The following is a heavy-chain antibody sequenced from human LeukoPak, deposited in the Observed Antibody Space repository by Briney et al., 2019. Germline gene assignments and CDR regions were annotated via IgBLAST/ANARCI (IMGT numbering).Heavy chain of an antibody. J-gene: IGHJ4*02. D-gene: IGHD6-13*01. V-gene: IGHV4-59*08. CDR2: IYYSGTT. CDR1: GGSLRGYY. CDR3: ARHWIAPAGLDY. Sequence: TPSETLSLACTVSGGSLRGYYWSWIRQPPGKGLEWIGYIYYSGTTNYSPSLKSRVTISVDTSKNLFSLKLSSVTAADTAIYYCARHWIAPAGLDYWGQGTLVTVSA.